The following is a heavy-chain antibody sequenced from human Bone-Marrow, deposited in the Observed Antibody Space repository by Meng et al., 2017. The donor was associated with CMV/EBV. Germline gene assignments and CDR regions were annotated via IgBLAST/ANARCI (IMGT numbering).Heavy chain of an antibody. CDR1: GFTFSNYE. J-gene: IGHJ3*02. CDR3: ARECSTSCYFLDAFDI. Sequence: GESLKISCAASGFTFSNYEMNWVRQVPGKGLEWVSSISSSSSYIYYADSVKGRFTISRDNAKNSLYLQMNSMRAEDTAVYYCARECSTSCYFLDAFDIWGQGTMVTVSS. CDR2: ISSSSSYI. V-gene: IGHV3-21*01. D-gene: IGHD2-2*01.